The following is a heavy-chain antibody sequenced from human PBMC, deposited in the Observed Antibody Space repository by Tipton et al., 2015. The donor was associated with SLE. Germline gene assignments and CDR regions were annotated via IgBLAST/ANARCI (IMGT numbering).Heavy chain of an antibody. D-gene: IGHD3-3*01. J-gene: IGHJ4*02. CDR3: FAVYDLWSMFV. CDR2: MSWDGVSI. Sequence: SLRLSCTSSGFTFVDYAMHWARQVPGKGLEWVAGMSWDGVSIGYADSLKGRFTISRDNAYNSLYLQMNSLRPEDTAIYYCFAVYDLWSMFVRGQGTLVTVSS. V-gene: IGHV3-9*01. CDR1: GFTFVDYA.